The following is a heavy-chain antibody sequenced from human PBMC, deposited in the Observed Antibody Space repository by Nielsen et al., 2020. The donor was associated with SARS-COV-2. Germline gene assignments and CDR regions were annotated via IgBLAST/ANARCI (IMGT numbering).Heavy chain of an antibody. CDR2: LSSSSGNI. CDR3: AREIFDV. CDR1: GFTFRLYA. Sequence: GESLKISCEASGFTFRLYAMNWVRQAPGKGLEWVSFLSSSSGNIQYADSVKGRFTISRDYAKNSVYLQMNTLRPEDTAVYYCAREIFDVWGRGTLVTVSS. V-gene: IGHV3-21*01. J-gene: IGHJ2*01.